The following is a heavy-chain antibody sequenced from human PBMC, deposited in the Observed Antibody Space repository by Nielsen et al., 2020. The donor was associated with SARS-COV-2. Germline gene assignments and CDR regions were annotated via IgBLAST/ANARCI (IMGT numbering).Heavy chain of an antibody. J-gene: IGHJ6*02. V-gene: IGHV3-9*01. CDR2: ISWNSGTI. CDR1: GFTFDDYA. Sequence: GGSLRLSCAASGFTFDDYAVHWVRQAPGKGLEWVSGISWNSGTIGYADSVKGRFTFSRDNSKNTLYLQMNSLRAEDTAVYYCARASADYGDYGPPDYGMDVWGQGTTVTVSS. D-gene: IGHD4-17*01. CDR3: ARASADYGDYGPPDYGMDV.